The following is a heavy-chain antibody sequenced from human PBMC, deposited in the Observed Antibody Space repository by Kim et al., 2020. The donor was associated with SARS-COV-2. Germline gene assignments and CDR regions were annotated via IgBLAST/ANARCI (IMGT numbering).Heavy chain of an antibody. D-gene: IGHD5-18*01. V-gene: IGHV4-31*03. J-gene: IGHJ5*02. CDR1: GDSINNGGYY. CDR3: ARRASSGLYSYFDP. Sequence: SETLSLTCSLSGDSINNGGYYWSWIRQHPGKGLEWIGYIYYSGSTSYNPSLKNRVTISLDTSRNQFSLNLTSVTAADTAVYYCARRASSGLYSYFDPWGQGTLVTVSS. CDR2: IYYSGST.